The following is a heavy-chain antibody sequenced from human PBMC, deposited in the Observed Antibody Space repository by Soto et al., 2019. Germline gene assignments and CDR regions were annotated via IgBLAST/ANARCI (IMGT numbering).Heavy chain of an antibody. D-gene: IGHD1-26*01. CDR2: INSDGTTT. J-gene: IGHJ4*02. CDR1: GFTFSNYW. V-gene: IGHV3-74*01. Sequence: EVQLVDSGGGLVQPGGSLRLSCAASGFTFSNYWMHWVRQAPGKGLVWVSRINSDGTTTSYADSVLGRFTISRHNARDTVYLQMNSLGAEDTAVYYCARVAVGAYYFHYWGQGTLVTVSS. CDR3: ARVAVGAYYFHY.